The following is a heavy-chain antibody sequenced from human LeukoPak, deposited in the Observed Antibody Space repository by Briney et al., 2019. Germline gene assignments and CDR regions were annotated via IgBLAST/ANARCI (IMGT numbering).Heavy chain of an antibody. CDR1: GLSFSGSA. J-gene: IGHJ4*02. D-gene: IGHD5-12*01. V-gene: IGHV3-73*01. Sequence: PGGSLRLSCAASGLSFSGSAMHWVRQASGRGLEWLGRIRSKANSYVTAYAASVNGRFIISRDDSRNTAYLQMNSLQTEDTAVYYCARGGQLWLRSDFDYWGQGTLVTVSS. CDR3: ARGGQLWLRSDFDY. CDR2: IRSKANSYVT.